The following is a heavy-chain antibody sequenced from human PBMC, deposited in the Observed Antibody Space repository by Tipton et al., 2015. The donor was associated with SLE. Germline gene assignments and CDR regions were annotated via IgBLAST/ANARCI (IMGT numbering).Heavy chain of an antibody. D-gene: IGHD6-19*01. Sequence: GSLRLSCAGSGTYMIWIRQAPGKGLEWGSYISSSGSIYYADSVKGRFTMSKDYDKNSVDLQMNSLRVEDTAMYYCARGSYYYYYMDVWGIGTTVTVSS. J-gene: IGHJ6*03. CDR3: ARGSYYYYYMDV. CDR1: GTY. V-gene: IGHV3-11*04. CDR2: ISSSGSI.